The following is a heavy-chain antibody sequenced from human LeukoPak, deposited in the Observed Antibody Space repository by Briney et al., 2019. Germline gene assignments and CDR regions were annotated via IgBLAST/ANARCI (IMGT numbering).Heavy chain of an antibody. CDR2: FIPILGIA. J-gene: IGHJ4*02. V-gene: IGHV1-69*04. CDR1: GGTFISYA. CDR3: QKTAYDILTGYYNDY. D-gene: IGHD3-9*01. Sequence: SVKVSCKASGGTFISYASSGVRQAPGHGLEWMGRFIPILGIANYAQKFQGRVTITADKSTSTASMELSSLRSEDTVFFFKQKTAYDILTGYYNDYWGQGTLVTVSS.